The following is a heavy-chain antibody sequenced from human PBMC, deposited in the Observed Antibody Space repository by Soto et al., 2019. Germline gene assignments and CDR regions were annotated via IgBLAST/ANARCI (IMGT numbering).Heavy chain of an antibody. CDR2: INHSGST. V-gene: IGHV4-34*01. CDR3: ARAKSITIFGVVIRSYYGMDV. D-gene: IGHD3-3*01. CDR1: GGSFSGYY. J-gene: IGHJ6*02. Sequence: PSETLSLTCAVYGGSFSGYYWSWIRQPPGKGLEWIGEINHSGSTNYNPPLKSRVTISVDTSKNQFSLKLSSVTAADTAVYYCARAKSITIFGVVIRSYYGMDVWGQGTTVTVSS.